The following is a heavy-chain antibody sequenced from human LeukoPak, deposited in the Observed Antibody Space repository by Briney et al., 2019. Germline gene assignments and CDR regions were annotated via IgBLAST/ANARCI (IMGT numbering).Heavy chain of an antibody. CDR3: ARDKRDIVVVPAQPTGMDV. V-gene: IGHV4-4*07. CDR1: GRSISSYY. CDR2: IYTSGST. Sequence: SETLSLTCTLSGRSISSYYWSWIRQPAGKGLEWIGRIYTSGSTNYNPSLKSRVTMSVDTSKNQFSLKLSSVTAADTAVYYCARDKRDIVVVPAQPTGMDVWGQGTTVTVSS. D-gene: IGHD2-2*01. J-gene: IGHJ6*02.